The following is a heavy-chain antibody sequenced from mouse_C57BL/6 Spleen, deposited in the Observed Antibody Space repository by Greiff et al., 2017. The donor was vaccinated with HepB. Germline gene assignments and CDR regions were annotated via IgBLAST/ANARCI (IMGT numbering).Heavy chain of an antibody. Sequence: EVKVEESGGGLVQPGGSMKLSCVASGFTFSNYWMNWVRQSPEKGLEWVAQIRLKSDNYATHYAESVKGRFTISRDDSKSSVYLQMNNLRAEDTGIYYCTSSSSYWYFDVWGTGTTVTVSS. CDR1: GFTFSNYW. D-gene: IGHD1-1*01. V-gene: IGHV6-3*01. CDR3: TSSSSYWYFDV. CDR2: IRLKSDNYAT. J-gene: IGHJ1*03.